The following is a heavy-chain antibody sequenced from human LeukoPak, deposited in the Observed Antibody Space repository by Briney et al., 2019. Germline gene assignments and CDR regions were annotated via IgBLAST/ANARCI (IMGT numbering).Heavy chain of an antibody. CDR1: GFTFSSSW. CDR2: IKTDGSTT. D-gene: IGHD6-6*01. V-gene: IGHV3-74*01. Sequence: PGGSLRLSCAVSGFTFSSSWMHWVRQAPGKGLVWVSHIKTDGSTTAYADSVKGRFTISRDNAKNTLYLQMNSLRAEDTGVYYCVKDRSIAAPNNDFFDSWGQGVLVTVSS. CDR3: VKDRSIAAPNNDFFDS. J-gene: IGHJ4*02.